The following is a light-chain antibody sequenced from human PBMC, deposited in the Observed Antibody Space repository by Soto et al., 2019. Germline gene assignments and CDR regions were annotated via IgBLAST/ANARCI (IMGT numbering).Light chain of an antibody. CDR1: QNITNY. J-gene: IGKJ4*01. CDR3: QQRSNWPLT. CDR2: DTS. Sequence: DIHLTQSQTSLSASVGYRVTIACRSSQNITNYLNGYQQKPGKAPKLLIYDTSNLQSGVPSRFSGSGSGTDFTLTISSLQPADFAVYYCQQRSNWPLTFGRGTKVDIK. V-gene: IGKV1-39*01.